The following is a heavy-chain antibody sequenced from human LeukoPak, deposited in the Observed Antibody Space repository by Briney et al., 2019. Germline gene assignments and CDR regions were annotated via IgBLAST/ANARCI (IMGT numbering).Heavy chain of an antibody. CDR2: FDPEDGET. J-gene: IGHJ6*03. D-gene: IGHD3-10*01. V-gene: IGHV1-24*01. CDR3: ARSLHYYGSGVAPGYYYYMDV. CDR1: GYTLTELS. Sequence: ASVKVSCKVSGYTLTELSMHWVRQAPGKGLEWMGGFDPEDGETTYAQKFQGRVTMTEDTSTDTAYMELSSLRSEDTAVYYCARSLHYYGSGVAPGYYYYMDVWGKGTTVTISS.